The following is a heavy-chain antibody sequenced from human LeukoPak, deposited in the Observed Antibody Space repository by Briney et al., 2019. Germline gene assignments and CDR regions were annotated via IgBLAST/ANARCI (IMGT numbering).Heavy chain of an antibody. CDR3: VRTYGHCSSTDCYVFDY. CDR2: ITSNGGST. D-gene: IGHD2-2*01. V-gene: IGHV3-64D*09. CDR1: GFTFSYYA. Sequence: PGGSLRLSCSASGFTFSYYAMHWVRQAPGKGLDYVSAITSNGGSTYYAESVKGRFTISRDNSKNTLSLQVSSLRPEDTAVYYCVRTYGHCSSTDCYVFDYWGQGTLVTVSS. J-gene: IGHJ4*02.